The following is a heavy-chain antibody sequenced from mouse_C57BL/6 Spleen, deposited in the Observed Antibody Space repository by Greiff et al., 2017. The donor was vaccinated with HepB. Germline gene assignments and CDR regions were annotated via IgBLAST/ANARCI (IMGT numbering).Heavy chain of an antibody. CDR1: GYTFTSYW. CDR2: IHPNSGST. CDR3: ARSGSNQYYFDY. V-gene: IGHV1-64*01. Sequence: QVQLKQPGAELVKPGASVKLSCKASGYTFTSYWMHWVKQRPGQGLEWIGMIHPNSGSTNYNEKFKSKATLTVDKSSSTAYMQLSSLTSEDSAVYYCARSGSNQYYFDYWGQGTTLTVSS. D-gene: IGHD1-1*01. J-gene: IGHJ2*01.